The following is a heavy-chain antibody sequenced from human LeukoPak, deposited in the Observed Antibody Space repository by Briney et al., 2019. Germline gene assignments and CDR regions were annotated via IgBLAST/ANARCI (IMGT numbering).Heavy chain of an antibody. CDR2: INSDGSST. CDR3: AREKISFGWSGYVHDYFDY. V-gene: IGHV3-74*01. D-gene: IGHD3-3*01. J-gene: IGHJ4*02. Sequence: PGGSLRLCCAASGFTFSSYWMHWVRQAPGKGLVWVSRINSDGSSTSYADSVKGRFTISRDSAKNTLYLQMDSLRAEDTAVYYCAREKISFGWSGYVHDYFDYWGQGTLVTVSS. CDR1: GFTFSSYW.